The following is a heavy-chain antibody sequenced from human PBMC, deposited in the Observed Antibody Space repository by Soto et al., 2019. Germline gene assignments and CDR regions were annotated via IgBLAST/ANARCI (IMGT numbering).Heavy chain of an antibody. D-gene: IGHD5-18*01. CDR3: AGPGYSSQDY. CDR1: GFTFSSFA. Sequence: LRLSCAASGFTFSSFALSWVRQAPGKGLEWVSAISGSGDGTDYAASVKGRFTISRDNSKNTLYLQMNSLRAEDTAVYYCAGPGYSSQDYWGQGALVTVSS. J-gene: IGHJ4*02. V-gene: IGHV3-23*01. CDR2: ISGSGDGT.